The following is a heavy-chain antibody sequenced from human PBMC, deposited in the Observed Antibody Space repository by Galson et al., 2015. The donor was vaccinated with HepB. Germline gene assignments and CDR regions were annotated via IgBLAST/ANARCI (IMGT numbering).Heavy chain of an antibody. D-gene: IGHD2/OR15-2a*01. CDR1: GGSLRGYY. CDR2: INHSGST. J-gene: IGHJ6*03. Sequence: TLSLTCAVYGGSLRGYYWKWIRQSPGKGLEWIGEINHSGSTNYSPSLGSRVTISVDTSQNHVSLRLTSVTAADTAVYYCARGPHGPQYYYYYMDVWGKGTTVTVSS. V-gene: IGHV4-34*01. CDR3: ARGPHGPQYYYYYMDV.